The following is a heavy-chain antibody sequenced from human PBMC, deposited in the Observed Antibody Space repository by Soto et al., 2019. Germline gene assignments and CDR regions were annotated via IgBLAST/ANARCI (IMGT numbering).Heavy chain of an antibody. CDR3: ARGDDILTGSDY. V-gene: IGHV1-69*02. J-gene: IGHJ4*02. CDR1: GGTFSSYT. D-gene: IGHD3-9*01. CDR2: IIPILGIP. Sequence: GASVKVSCKASGGTFSSYTISWVRQAPGQGLEWMGRIIPILGIPHYAQKFQGRVTITADISTSTAYMELSSLRSEDTAVYYCARGDDILTGSDYWGQGTLVTVSS.